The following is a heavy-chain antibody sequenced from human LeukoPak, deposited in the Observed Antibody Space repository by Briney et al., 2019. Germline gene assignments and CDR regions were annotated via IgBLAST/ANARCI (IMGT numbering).Heavy chain of an antibody. D-gene: IGHD3-22*01. V-gene: IGHV3-23*01. Sequence: GGSLRLSCAAAGFTFSSYAMSWVRQPPGKGLEWVSAVSGRGGSTYYADSVKGRFTISRDNSKNTLYLQMNSLRAEDTVVYYCARYPSYYDSSIYYFDYWGQGTLVTVSS. CDR2: VSGRGGST. J-gene: IGHJ4*02. CDR1: GFTFSSYA. CDR3: ARYPSYYDSSIYYFDY.